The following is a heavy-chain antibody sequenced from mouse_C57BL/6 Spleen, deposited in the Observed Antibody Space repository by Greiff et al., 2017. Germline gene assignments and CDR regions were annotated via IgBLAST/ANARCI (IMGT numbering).Heavy chain of an antibody. J-gene: IGHJ4*01. CDR3: ARDYGSSLPMDY. D-gene: IGHD1-1*01. Sequence: VKLMESGAELVRPGTSVKVSCKASGYAFTNYLIEWVKQRPGQGLEWIGVINPGSGGTNYNEKFKGKATLTADKSSSTVYMQLSSLTSEDSAVYFCARDYGSSLPMDYWGQGTSVTVSS. CDR2: INPGSGGT. CDR1: GYAFTNYL. V-gene: IGHV1-54*01.